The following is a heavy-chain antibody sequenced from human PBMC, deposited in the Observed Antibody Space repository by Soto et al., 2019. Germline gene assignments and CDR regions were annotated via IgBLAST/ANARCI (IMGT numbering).Heavy chain of an antibody. CDR2: IFYTGST. V-gene: IGHV4-30-4*01. Sequence: QVQLQESGPGLVKASQTLSLTCTVSGDSISSGDHSWSWIRQAPGKGLEWIGYIFYTGSTHSSPSLRHRFSISVDRSNNRFLLNLSSVTAAAPAVYYSAGGSGSLVRGLLAPWGQGTLVTVS. CDR3: AGGSGSLVRGLLAP. CDR1: GDSISSGDHS. J-gene: IGHJ5*02. D-gene: IGHD3-10*01.